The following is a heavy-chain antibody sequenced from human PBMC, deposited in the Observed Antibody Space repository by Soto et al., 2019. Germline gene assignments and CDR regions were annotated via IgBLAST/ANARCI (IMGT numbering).Heavy chain of an antibody. CDR2: IVPIFETL. V-gene: IGHV1-69*18. Sequence: QVQLVQSGAEVKKPGSSVKVSCKASGATFSGYAINWVRQAPGQGLERLGRIVPIFETLNYAESFQGRVAITADESTTTVYMELTNLTHEDTAVYYCVVMGNVAVSNPRSFDYWGQGTQVTVSS. D-gene: IGHD6-19*01. CDR3: VVMGNVAVSNPRSFDY. J-gene: IGHJ4*02. CDR1: GATFSGYA.